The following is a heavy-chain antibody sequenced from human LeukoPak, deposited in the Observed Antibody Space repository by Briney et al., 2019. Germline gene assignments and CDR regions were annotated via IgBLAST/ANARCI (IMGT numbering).Heavy chain of an antibody. CDR2: IYPGDSHT. Sequence: RESLKISCEGSGYSFSNYWLGWVRQMPGKGLEWMGIIYPGDSHTIYSPSFQGQVPISADKYISTAYLQWSSLKASDTAMYYCARVDYYDRSGYFDYWGQGTQVTVSS. D-gene: IGHD3-22*01. CDR3: ARVDYYDRSGYFDY. J-gene: IGHJ4*02. V-gene: IGHV5-51*01. CDR1: GYSFSNYW.